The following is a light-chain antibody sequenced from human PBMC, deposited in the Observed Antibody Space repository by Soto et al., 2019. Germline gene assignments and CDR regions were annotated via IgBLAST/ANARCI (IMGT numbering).Light chain of an antibody. CDR1: QTVTSNY. CDR2: GAS. V-gene: IGKV3-20*01. J-gene: IGKJ5*01. CDR3: QQYGTSPIT. Sequence: DIVLTPSPGTPSLSPGEEATLSCRASQTVTSNYLVWYQQRPGQAPRLLIYGASARATGIPDRFSGSGSGRDFTLTISRLEPADFAVYYCQQYGTSPITFGQGTRLEIK.